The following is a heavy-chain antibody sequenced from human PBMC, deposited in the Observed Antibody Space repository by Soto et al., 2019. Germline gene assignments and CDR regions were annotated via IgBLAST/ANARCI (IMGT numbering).Heavy chain of an antibody. CDR2: IKQDGSEK. CDR3: AREATTVIPPIYYYYYYMDV. V-gene: IGHV3-7*01. Sequence: PGGSLRLSCAASGFTFSSYWMSWVRQAPGKGLEWVANIKQDGSEKYYVDSVKGRFTISRDNAKNSPYLQMNSLRAEDTAVYYWAREATTVIPPIYYYYYYMDVWGKGTTVTVSS. D-gene: IGHD4-4*01. J-gene: IGHJ6*03. CDR1: GFTFSSYW.